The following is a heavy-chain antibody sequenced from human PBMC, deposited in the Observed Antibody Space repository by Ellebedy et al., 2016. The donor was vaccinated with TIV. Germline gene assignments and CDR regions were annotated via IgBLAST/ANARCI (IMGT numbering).Heavy chain of an antibody. D-gene: IGHD3-10*01. V-gene: IGHV3-33*01. Sequence: GGSLRLXXAAFGFTFSSYGMHWVRQAPGKGLEWVAVIWYDGSNKYYADSVKGRFTISRDNSKNTLYLQMNSLRAEDTAVYYCAREPMVRGVIRRGYAMDVWGQGTTVTVSS. J-gene: IGHJ6*02. CDR3: AREPMVRGVIRRGYAMDV. CDR2: IWYDGSNK. CDR1: GFTFSSYG.